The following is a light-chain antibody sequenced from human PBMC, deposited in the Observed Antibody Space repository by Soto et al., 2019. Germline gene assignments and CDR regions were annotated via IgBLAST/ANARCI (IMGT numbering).Light chain of an antibody. CDR2: GAS. Sequence: EIVLTQSPGTLSLSPGERGTLSCSASQSVSSSLAWYQQKPGQAPRLLIYGASFRATDIPDRFSGSGSGTDFTLTISRLESEDFAVYYCQQYSGSPLTFGGGTKVEIK. V-gene: IGKV3-20*01. J-gene: IGKJ4*01. CDR1: QSVSSS. CDR3: QQYSGSPLT.